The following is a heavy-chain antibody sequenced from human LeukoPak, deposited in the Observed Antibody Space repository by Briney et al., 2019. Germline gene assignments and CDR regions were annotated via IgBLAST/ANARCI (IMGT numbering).Heavy chain of an antibody. D-gene: IGHD6-19*01. CDR1: GFSFSYYG. J-gene: IGHJ4*02. CDR2: ISFDGSIT. V-gene: IGHV3-30*18. CDR3: AKDSSSRGWYFEH. Sequence: GGSLRLSCAASGFSFSYYGMHWVRQAPGKGLEWVSFISFDGSITYNADSVKGRLTISRVNSKNTVYLQMNRLRAEDTAVYFCAKDSSSRGWYFEHWGQGTLVTVSS.